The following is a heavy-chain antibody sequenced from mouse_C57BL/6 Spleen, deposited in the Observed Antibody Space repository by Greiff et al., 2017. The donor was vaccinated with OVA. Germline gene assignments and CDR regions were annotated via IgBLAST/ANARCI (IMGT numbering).Heavy chain of an antibody. CDR1: GYTFSDYN. CDR3: ARDSSGYAMDY. V-gene: IGHV1-22*01. CDR2: INLNNGGT. D-gene: IGHD3-2*02. Sequence: EVQLQQSGPELVKSGASVKMSCKASGYTFSDYNMHRVKQSHGKGLERIGYINLNNGGTTYNQKFKAKATLTVDKSSSTAYMQLQSLTSEDSAVYYCARDSSGYAMDYWGQGTSVTVSS. J-gene: IGHJ4*01.